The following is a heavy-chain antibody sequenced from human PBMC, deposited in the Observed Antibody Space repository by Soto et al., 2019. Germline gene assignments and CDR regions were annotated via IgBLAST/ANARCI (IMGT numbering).Heavy chain of an antibody. D-gene: IGHD2-21*02. Sequence: EVQLVESGGGLVQPGGSLRLSCAASGFSFSDHYMDWVRQAPGKGLEWVGRTRNKANSYTTEYAASVKGRFTISRDDSQNSLFLQMNSLKTEDTAVYYCVRTASGGYSYHFDYWGQGTLVTVSS. CDR1: GFSFSDHY. J-gene: IGHJ4*02. CDR2: TRNKANSYTT. CDR3: VRTASGGYSYHFDY. V-gene: IGHV3-72*01.